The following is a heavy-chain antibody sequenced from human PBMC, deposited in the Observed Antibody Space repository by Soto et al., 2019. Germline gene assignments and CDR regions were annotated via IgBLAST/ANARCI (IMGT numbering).Heavy chain of an antibody. V-gene: IGHV3-11*06. J-gene: IGHJ6*02. CDR1: GFTFSDYY. CDR2: ISSSSSYT. D-gene: IGHD5-12*01. CDR3: ATQFDIVATITPGGQPRYYYYGMDV. Sequence: PGGSLRLSCAASGFTFSDYYMSWIRQAPGKGLEWVSYISSSSSYTNYADSVKGRFTISRDNAKNSLYLQMNSLRAEDTAVYYCATQFDIVATITPGGQPRYYYYGMDVWGQGTTVTVSS.